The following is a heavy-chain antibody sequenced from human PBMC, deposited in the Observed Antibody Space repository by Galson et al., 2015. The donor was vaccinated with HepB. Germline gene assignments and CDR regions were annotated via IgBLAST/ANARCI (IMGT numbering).Heavy chain of an antibody. CDR3: ARDPGSPDY. V-gene: IGHV1-18*01. J-gene: IGHJ4*02. CDR1: GYTFTSYS. D-gene: IGHD1-1*01. Sequence: SVKVSCRASGYTFTSYSISWVRQAPGQGLEWMGWISAYNGNTNYAQKLQGRVTMTTETSTSTVHMELRSLRSDDTAVYFCARDPGSPDYWGQGTLVTVSS. CDR2: ISAYNGNT.